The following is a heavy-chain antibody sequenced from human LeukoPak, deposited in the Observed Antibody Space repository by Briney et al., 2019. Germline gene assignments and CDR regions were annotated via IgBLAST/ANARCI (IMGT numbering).Heavy chain of an antibody. D-gene: IGHD4-17*01. J-gene: IGHJ4*02. V-gene: IGHV3-7*01. CDR1: GFTFSSYW. CDR2: IKQDGSEK. Sequence: GGSLRLFCAASGFTFSSYWMSWVRQAPGKGLEWVANIKQDGSEKYYVDSVKGRFTISRDNAKNSLYLQMNSLRAEDTAVYYCARDCDGDLRDDYFDYWGQGTLVTVSS. CDR3: ARDCDGDLRDDYFDY.